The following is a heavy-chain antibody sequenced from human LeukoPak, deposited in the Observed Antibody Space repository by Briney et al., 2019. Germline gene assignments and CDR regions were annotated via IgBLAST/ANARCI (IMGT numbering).Heavy chain of an antibody. D-gene: IGHD6-19*01. CDR1: RFTFSIYW. V-gene: IGHV3-7*01. J-gene: IGHJ4*02. Sequence: GGSLRLSCAASRFTFSIYWMSWVRQAPGKGLEWVANIKEDGGERYYVDSVKGRFTISRDNAKNSLYLQMNSLRAEDTAVYYCARIEYSSGWVPFDYWGQGTLVTVSS. CDR2: IKEDGGER. CDR3: ARIEYSSGWVPFDY.